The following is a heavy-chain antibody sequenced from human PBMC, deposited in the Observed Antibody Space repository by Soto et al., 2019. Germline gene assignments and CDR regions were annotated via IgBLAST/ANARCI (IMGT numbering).Heavy chain of an antibody. CDR3: ARDHLVDCSSTSCYTKWFDP. V-gene: IGHV4-59*01. CDR2: IYYSGNT. J-gene: IGHJ5*02. Sequence: SETLSLTCTVSGGSISSYYWSWIRQPPGKGLEWIGYIYYSGNTNYNPSLKSRVTISVDTSRNQFSLKLSSVTAADTAVYYCARDHLVDCSSTSCYTKWFDPWGQGTLVTVSS. D-gene: IGHD2-2*02. CDR1: GGSISSYY.